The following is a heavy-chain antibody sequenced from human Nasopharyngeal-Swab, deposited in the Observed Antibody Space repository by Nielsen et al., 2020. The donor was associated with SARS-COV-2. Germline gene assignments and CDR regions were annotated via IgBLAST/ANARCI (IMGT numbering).Heavy chain of an antibody. J-gene: IGHJ4*02. CDR1: GFAFGNYW. V-gene: IGHV3-7*01. CDR2: INQDGSDT. CDR3: ARDPYYDSAGGAYYFDY. D-gene: IGHD3-10*01. Sequence: GSLRLSCVASGFAFGNYWMTWVRQAPGKGLESVATINQDGSDTSYVGSVKGRFTISRDNAKNSLFLEMNSLRDEDTAMYYCARDPYYDSAGGAYYFDYWGQGTLVTVSS.